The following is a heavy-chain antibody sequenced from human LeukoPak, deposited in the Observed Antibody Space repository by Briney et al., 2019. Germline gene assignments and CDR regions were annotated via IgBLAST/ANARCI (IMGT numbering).Heavy chain of an antibody. CDR2: ISSSSSYI. V-gene: IGHV3-21*01. J-gene: IGHJ6*03. D-gene: IGHD2-15*01. Sequence: GGPLRLSCAASGFTFSSYSMNWVRQAPGKGLEWVSSISSSSSYIYYEDSVKGRFTISRDNAKNSLYLQMNSLRAEDTAVYYCASPADCSGGSCYSNYYYYMDVWGKGTTVTVSS. CDR3: ASPADCSGGSCYSNYYYYMDV. CDR1: GFTFSSYS.